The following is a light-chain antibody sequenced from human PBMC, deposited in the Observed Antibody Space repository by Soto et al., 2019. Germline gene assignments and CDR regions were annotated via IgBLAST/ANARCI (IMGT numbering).Light chain of an antibody. CDR2: AAS. Sequence: AIQMTQSPSSLSASVGDRVTITCRASQAIRNDVAWYQQKAGKAPKLLISAASILQSGVPSRFSGRGSGTDFTLTISSLQSEDLATYYCLQDYNYPLTFGQGTKVEI. J-gene: IGKJ1*01. CDR3: LQDYNYPLT. V-gene: IGKV1-6*01. CDR1: QAIRND.